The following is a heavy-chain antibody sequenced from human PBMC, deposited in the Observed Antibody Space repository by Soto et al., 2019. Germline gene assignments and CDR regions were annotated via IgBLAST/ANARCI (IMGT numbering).Heavy chain of an antibody. J-gene: IGHJ6*02. CDR2: ITTTSSTM. CDR1: GFIFSDYS. Sequence: GSLRLSCTPSGFIFSDYSMNWVRQAPGKGLEWISYITTTSSTMYYADSVKGRFTISRDNAKNSLYLQMNSLRDEDTAVYYCARDSSGRQYYGMDVWGQGTTVTV. V-gene: IGHV3-48*02. CDR3: ARDSSGRQYYGMDV. D-gene: IGHD3-22*01.